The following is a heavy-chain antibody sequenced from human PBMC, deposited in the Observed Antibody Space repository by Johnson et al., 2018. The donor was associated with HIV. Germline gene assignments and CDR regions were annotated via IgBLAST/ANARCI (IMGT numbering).Heavy chain of an antibody. V-gene: IGHV3-30*04. D-gene: IGHD6-13*01. CDR2: ISYDGRNK. J-gene: IGHJ3*02. Sequence: QVQLVESGGGVVQPGRSLRLSCAASGFTFSSYSVHWVRQAPGKGLEWVAVISYDGRNKYYADSVKGRFTIARDSSKDTLYVQMNSLRGEDTAVYYCARLGIAAARGAFDIWGQGTMVTVSS. CDR3: ARLGIAAARGAFDI. CDR1: GFTFSSYS.